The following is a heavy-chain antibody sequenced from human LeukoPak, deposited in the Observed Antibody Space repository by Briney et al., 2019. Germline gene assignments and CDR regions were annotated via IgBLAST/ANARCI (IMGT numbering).Heavy chain of an antibody. J-gene: IGHJ3*02. D-gene: IGHD2-21*02. Sequence: PGGSLRLSCAASGFTFSSYSMNWVRQAPGRGLEWVSSISSSTTVTHYADSVRGRFTISLDNGKNSLYLQMNSLRAEDTAVYYCARGDQGAFDIWGQGTMVTVSS. CDR2: ISSSTTVT. V-gene: IGHV3-21*01. CDR3: ARGDQGAFDI. CDR1: GFTFSSYS.